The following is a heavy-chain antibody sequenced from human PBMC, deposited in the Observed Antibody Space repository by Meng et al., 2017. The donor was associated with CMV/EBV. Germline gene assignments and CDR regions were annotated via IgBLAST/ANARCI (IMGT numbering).Heavy chain of an antibody. V-gene: IGHV3-30*04. Sequence: GGSLRLSCAASGFTFSSYAMHWVRQAPGKGLEWVAVISYDGSNKYYADSVKGRSTISRDNSKNTLYLQMNSLRAEDTAVYYCARVLQVVVAATKGGMDVWGQGTTVTVSS. CDR2: ISYDGSNK. J-gene: IGHJ6*02. D-gene: IGHD2-15*01. CDR1: GFTFSSYA. CDR3: ARVLQVVVAATKGGMDV.